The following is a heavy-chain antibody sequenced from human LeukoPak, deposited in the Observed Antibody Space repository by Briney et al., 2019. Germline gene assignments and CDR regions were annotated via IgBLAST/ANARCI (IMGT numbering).Heavy chain of an antibody. V-gene: IGHV1-69*06. CDR3: ARADNWEGAKGD. CDR1: GGTFSSYA. J-gene: IGHJ3*01. Sequence: SVKVSCKASGGTFSSYAISWVRQAPGQGLEWMGGIIPIFGTANYAQRFQGRLTITADKSTSTGYMELSSLTSEDTAVYYCARADNWEGAKGDWGQGTMVTVSS. D-gene: IGHD3-16*01. CDR2: IIPIFGTA.